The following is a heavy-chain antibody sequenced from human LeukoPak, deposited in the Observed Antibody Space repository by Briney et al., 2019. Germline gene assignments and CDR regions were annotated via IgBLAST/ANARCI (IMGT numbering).Heavy chain of an antibody. Sequence: SETLSLTCTVSGGSISSYYWSWIRQPPGKGLEWIGYIYYSGSTNYNPSLKSRVTISVDTSKNQFSLKLSSVTAADTAVYYCARSVVPAAMLNWFDPWGQGILVTVSS. D-gene: IGHD2-2*01. J-gene: IGHJ5*02. CDR3: ARSVVPAAMLNWFDP. CDR1: GGSISSYY. CDR2: IYYSGST. V-gene: IGHV4-59*01.